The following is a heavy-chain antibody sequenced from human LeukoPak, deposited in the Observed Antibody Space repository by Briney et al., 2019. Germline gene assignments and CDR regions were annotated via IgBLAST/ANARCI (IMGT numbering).Heavy chain of an antibody. D-gene: IGHD3-22*01. CDR2: IYYSGST. V-gene: IGHV4-59*01. CDR1: GGSISSYY. Sequence: SETLFLTCTVSGGSISSYYWSWIRQPPGKGLEWIGYIYYSGSTNYNPSLKSRVTISVDTSKNQFSLKLSSVTAADTAVYYCARDGYYYDSSGYLESPGYMDVWGKGTTVTVSS. CDR3: ARDGYYYDSSGYLESPGYMDV. J-gene: IGHJ6*03.